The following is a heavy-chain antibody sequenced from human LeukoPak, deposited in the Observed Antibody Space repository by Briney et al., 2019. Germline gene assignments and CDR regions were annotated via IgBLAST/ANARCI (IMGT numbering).Heavy chain of an antibody. J-gene: IGHJ4*02. CDR3: ASYDFWSGHYFDY. CDR1: GGSISSYY. CDR2: IYYSGST. V-gene: IGHV4-59*08. D-gene: IGHD3-3*01. Sequence: SETLSLTCTVSGGSISSYYWSWIRQPPGKGLEWIGYIYYSGSTNYNPSLKSRVTISVDTSKNQFSLKLSSVTAADTAVYYCASYDFWSGHYFDYWGQGTLATVSS.